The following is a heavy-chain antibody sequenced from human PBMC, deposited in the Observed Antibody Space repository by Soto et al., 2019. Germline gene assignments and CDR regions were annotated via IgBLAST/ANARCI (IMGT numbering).Heavy chain of an antibody. D-gene: IGHD6-13*01. J-gene: IGHJ4*02. CDR3: TTDLIGLIGAAAGY. CDR1: GFTFSNAW. CDR2: IKSKTAGETT. V-gene: IGHV3-15*07. Sequence: GGSLRLSCAASGFTFSNAWMNWVRQAPGKGLEWVGRIKSKTAGETTDYDAPVKGRFTISRDDSKNTLYLQMNSLKTEDTAVYYCTTDLIGLIGAAAGYWGQGTLVTVSS.